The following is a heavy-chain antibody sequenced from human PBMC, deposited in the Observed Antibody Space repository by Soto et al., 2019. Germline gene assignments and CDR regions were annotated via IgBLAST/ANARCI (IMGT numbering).Heavy chain of an antibody. D-gene: IGHD5-18*01. CDR1: GFTFSSYS. CDR3: ARARWIQLWYSYY. V-gene: IGHV3-48*02. Sequence: EVQLVESGGGLVQPGGSLRLSCAASGFTFSSYSMNWVRQAPGKGLEWVSYISSSSSTIYYADSVKGRFTISRDNAKNALYLQMHSLRDEDTAVYYCARARWIQLWYSYYGGQGPLVTVSS. CDR2: ISSSSSTI. J-gene: IGHJ4*02.